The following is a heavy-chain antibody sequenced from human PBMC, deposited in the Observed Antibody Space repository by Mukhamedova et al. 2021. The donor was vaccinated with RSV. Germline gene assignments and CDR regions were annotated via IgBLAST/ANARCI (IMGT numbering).Heavy chain of an antibody. D-gene: IGHD2-15*01. Sequence: GLEWVSCISSNSNYIFYEDSVMGRFTVSRDNAKNSLYLEMDSLRADDTAVYYCARAGAAPRGYFEVWGRGTLVTVSS. CDR2: ISSNSNYI. V-gene: IGHV3-21*01. CDR3: ARAGAAPRGYFEV. J-gene: IGHJ2*01.